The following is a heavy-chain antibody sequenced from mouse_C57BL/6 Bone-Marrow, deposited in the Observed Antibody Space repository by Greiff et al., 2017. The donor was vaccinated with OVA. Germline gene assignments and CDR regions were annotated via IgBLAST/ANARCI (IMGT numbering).Heavy chain of an antibody. CDR1: GYTFSSYW. J-gene: IGHJ1*03. CDR2: INPSNGGT. V-gene: IGHV1-53*01. CDR3: ARETYDSGSSSGRFDV. D-gene: IGHD1-1*01. Sequence: QVQLQQPGTELVKPGASVKLSCKASGYTFSSYWMHWVKQRPGQGLEWIGNINPSNGGTNYNEKFKSKATLTVDKSSSTAYMQLSSLTSEDSAVYYCARETYDSGSSSGRFDVWGTGTTVTVSS.